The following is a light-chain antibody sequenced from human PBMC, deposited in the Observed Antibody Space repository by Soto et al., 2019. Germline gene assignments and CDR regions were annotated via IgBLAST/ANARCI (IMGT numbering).Light chain of an antibody. Sequence: QSALTQPASVSGSPGQSITISCTGTSSDVGGYNYVSWYQQHPGKAPKLMIYDVSNRPSGVSNRFSGSKSGNTASLTISGLQAEDEADYYCSSYTSSIDWVFGGGTKLTDL. J-gene: IGLJ3*02. CDR2: DVS. CDR3: SSYTSSIDWV. CDR1: SSDVGGYNY. V-gene: IGLV2-14*01.